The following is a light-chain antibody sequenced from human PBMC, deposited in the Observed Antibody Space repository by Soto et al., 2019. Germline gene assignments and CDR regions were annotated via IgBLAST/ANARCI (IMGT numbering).Light chain of an antibody. Sequence: ILLTQSPGTLSLSPGEGEPLSCMASQNIKNNFLAWYQQRHGQWPRLLIHAASIRATGTRDRFTGSASGTDFTLIISRLEPEDFAVYYCQQYGTSLTFCGGTRVEIK. J-gene: IGKJ4*01. V-gene: IGKV3-20*01. CDR1: QNIKNNF. CDR2: AAS. CDR3: QQYGTSLT.